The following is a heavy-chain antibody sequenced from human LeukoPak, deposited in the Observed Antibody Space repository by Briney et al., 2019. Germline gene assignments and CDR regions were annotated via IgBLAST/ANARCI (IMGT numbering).Heavy chain of an antibody. V-gene: IGHV4-34*12. CDR3: ARAPPTVTSVHYYYYYYMDV. CDR1: GGSFSGYY. CDR2: IIHSGST. D-gene: IGHD4-17*01. Sequence: SETLSLTCAVYGGSFSGYYWGWIRQPPGKGLEWIGEIIHSGSTNYNPSLKSRVTISVDTSKNQFSLKLSSVTAADTAVYYCARAPPTVTSVHYYYYYYMDVWGKGTTVTVSS. J-gene: IGHJ6*03.